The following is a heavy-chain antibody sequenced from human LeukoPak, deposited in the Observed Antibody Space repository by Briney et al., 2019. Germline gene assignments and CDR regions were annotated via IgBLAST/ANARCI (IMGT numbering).Heavy chain of an antibody. Sequence: PGGSLRLFCAAPGXTVCSHYISWVRPAPRKGLEWVSIIYSGGSTYYADSVKGRFSISRDNSKNTLFLQMNSLRAEDTAVYYCATDAHWGQGTLVTVSS. CDR1: GXTVCSHY. CDR3: ATDAH. V-gene: IGHV3-53*01. CDR2: IYSGGST. J-gene: IGHJ4*02.